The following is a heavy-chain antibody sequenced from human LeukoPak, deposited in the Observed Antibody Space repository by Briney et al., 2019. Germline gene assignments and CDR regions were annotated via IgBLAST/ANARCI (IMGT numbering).Heavy chain of an antibody. D-gene: IGHD3-10*01. V-gene: IGHV3-7*01. CDR1: VFTFSSYW. J-gene: IGHJ4*02. Sequence: GGSLRLSCAASVFTFSSYWMTWVRQAPGKGLEWVANIKQDGSEKYYVDSVKGRFTISRDNAKNSLYLQMNRLIAEATAVYDCSRDHDGSGDYFDYWGEGTLVTV. CDR3: SRDHDGSGDYFDY. CDR2: IKQDGSEK.